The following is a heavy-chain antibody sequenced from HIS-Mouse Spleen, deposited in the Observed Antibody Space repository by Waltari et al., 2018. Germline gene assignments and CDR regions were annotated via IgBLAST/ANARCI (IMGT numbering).Heavy chain of an antibody. Sequence: QVTLRESGPALVKPTQTLTLTCTFSGFSLSTSGMCVSWIRQPPGKALEWLAHIHWDDDKYYSTSLKTRLTISKDTSKNQVVLTMTNMDPVDTATYYCARIAEGYSSGWYAFDYWGQGTLVTVSS. CDR2: IHWDDDK. CDR1: GFSLSTSGMC. D-gene: IGHD6-19*01. V-gene: IGHV2-70*01. J-gene: IGHJ4*02. CDR3: ARIAEGYSSGWYAFDY.